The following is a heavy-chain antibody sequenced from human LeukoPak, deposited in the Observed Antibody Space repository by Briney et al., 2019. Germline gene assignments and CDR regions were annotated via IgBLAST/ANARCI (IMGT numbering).Heavy chain of an antibody. CDR1: GYTFTSYD. D-gene: IGHD3-9*01. Sequence: GASVKVSCKASGYTFTSYDISWVRQAPGQGLEWMGWISTYNGNTNYAQKLQGRVTMTTDTSTSTVYMELRSLRSDDTAVYYCARGNDILTPFVWFDPWGQGTLVTVSS. CDR3: ARGNDILTPFVWFDP. J-gene: IGHJ5*02. CDR2: ISTYNGNT. V-gene: IGHV1-18*01.